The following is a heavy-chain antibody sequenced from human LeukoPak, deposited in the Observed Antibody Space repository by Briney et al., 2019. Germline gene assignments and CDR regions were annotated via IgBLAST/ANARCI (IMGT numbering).Heavy chain of an antibody. CDR2: IFPILATA. CDR3: ARESGSYEAYFDY. D-gene: IGHD1-26*01. Sequence: SVKVSCKASGGTFSSYAISWVRQAPGQGLEWMGRIFPILATANYAQKFQGRVTITADESTSTAYMELSSLRSEDTAVYYCARESGSYEAYFDYWGQGTLVTVSP. CDR1: GGTFSSYA. V-gene: IGHV1-69*13. J-gene: IGHJ4*02.